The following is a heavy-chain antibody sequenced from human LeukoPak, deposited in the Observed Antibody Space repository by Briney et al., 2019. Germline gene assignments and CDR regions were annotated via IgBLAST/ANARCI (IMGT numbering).Heavy chain of an antibody. CDR3: ARDVSITGWFDP. D-gene: IGHD1-20*01. Sequence: SETLSLTCAVYGGSFSGYYWSWIRQPPGKGLEWIGEINHSGSTNYNPSLKSRVPISVDTSKNQFSLKLSSVTAADTAVYYCARDVSITGWFDPWGQGTLVTVSS. CDR2: INHSGST. CDR1: GGSFSGYY. V-gene: IGHV4-34*01. J-gene: IGHJ5*02.